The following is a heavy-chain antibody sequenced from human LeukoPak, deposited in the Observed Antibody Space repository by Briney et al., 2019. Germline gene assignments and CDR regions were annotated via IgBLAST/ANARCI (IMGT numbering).Heavy chain of an antibody. CDR2: ISYDGSNK. CDR1: GFTFSSYA. J-gene: IGHJ4*02. V-gene: IGHV3-30-3*01. Sequence: TGGSLRLSCAASGFTFSSYAMHWVRQAPGKGLEWVAVISYDGSNKYYADSVKGRFTISRDNSKNTLYLQMNSLRAEDTAVYYCARVGAAAVFYWGQGTLVTVS. D-gene: IGHD6-13*01. CDR3: ARVGAAAVFY.